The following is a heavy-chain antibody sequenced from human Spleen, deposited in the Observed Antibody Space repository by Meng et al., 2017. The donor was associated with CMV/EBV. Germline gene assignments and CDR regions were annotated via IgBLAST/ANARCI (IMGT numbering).Heavy chain of an antibody. V-gene: IGHV3-7*01. CDR2: IKQEGSEK. Sequence: GESLKISCAASGFTFSSYWMSWVRQAPGKGLEWVANIKQEGSEKYYVDSVKGRFTISRDNAKNSLYLQMNSLRAEDTAVYYCARSPYRLPTSWGQGTLVTVSS. CDR1: GFTFSSYW. CDR3: ARSPYRLPTS. D-gene: IGHD1-26*01. J-gene: IGHJ4*02.